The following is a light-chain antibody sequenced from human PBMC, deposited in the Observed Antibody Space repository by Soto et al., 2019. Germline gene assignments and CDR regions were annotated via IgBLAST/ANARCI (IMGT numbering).Light chain of an antibody. V-gene: IGKV1-8*01. J-gene: IGKJ1*01. CDR3: QQYYSYPRT. Sequence: AIRMTQSPSSLSASTGDRVTITCRASQGISSYLAWYQQKPGKAPKLLIYAASTLQSGVPSRFSGSGSGTDFTLTISCLQSEDFATYYCQQYYSYPRTFGHGPRVDIK. CDR1: QGISSY. CDR2: AAS.